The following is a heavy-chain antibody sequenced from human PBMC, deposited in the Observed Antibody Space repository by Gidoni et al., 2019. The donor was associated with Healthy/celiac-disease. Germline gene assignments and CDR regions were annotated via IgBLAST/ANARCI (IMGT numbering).Heavy chain of an antibody. CDR1: GRSFSGYY. Sequence: QVQLQQWGAGLLKPSETLSLTCAVYGRSFSGYYWSWIRQPPGKGLEWIGEINHSGSTNYNPALKSRVTISVDTSKNQFSLKLSSVTAADTAVYYCARGGGYSYGNLDYWGQGTLVTVSS. CDR2: INHSGST. J-gene: IGHJ4*02. V-gene: IGHV4-34*01. D-gene: IGHD5-18*01. CDR3: ARGGGYSYGNLDY.